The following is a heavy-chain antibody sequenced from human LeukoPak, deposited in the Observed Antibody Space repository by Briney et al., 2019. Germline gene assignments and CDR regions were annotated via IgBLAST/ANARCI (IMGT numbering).Heavy chain of an antibody. CDR1: GFTFSDRY. J-gene: IGHJ4*02. V-gene: IGHV3-11*05. Sequence: GGFLRLSCAASGFTFSDRYMGWVRQAPGKGLAWVSYISSSSHYTNYEAPVRGRFIISRDNARDSVYLQMNSLRVEDTAIYYCVTETTEGAKDYWGQGTLVTVSS. CDR2: ISSSSHYT. D-gene: IGHD1-14*01. CDR3: VTETTEGAKDY.